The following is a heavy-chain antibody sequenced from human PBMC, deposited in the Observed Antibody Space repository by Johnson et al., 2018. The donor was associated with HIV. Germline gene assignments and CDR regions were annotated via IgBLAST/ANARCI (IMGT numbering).Heavy chain of an antibody. CDR1: GFTFSSYD. D-gene: IGHD4-17*01. Sequence: EQLVESGGGVVQPGRSLRLSCAASGFTFSSYDMHWVRQATGKGLEWVSAIGTAGDTYYPGSVKGRFTISRENAKNSLYLQMNSLRAGDTAVYYCARVKPPDYGDAWGVGAFDIWGQGTMVTVSS. J-gene: IGHJ3*02. CDR3: ARVKPPDYGDAWGVGAFDI. CDR2: IGTAGDT. V-gene: IGHV3-13*01.